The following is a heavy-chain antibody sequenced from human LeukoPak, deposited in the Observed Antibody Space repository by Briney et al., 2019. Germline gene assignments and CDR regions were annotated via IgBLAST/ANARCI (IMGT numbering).Heavy chain of an antibody. V-gene: IGHV3-7*01. CDR1: GFTFNSFF. CDR3: VRDLGHSRHYFEY. Sequence: SGGSLRLSCAASGFTFNSFFLNWVRLTPGRELEWVACISQDGSETFYMDSVRGRFIISRDNTKNSLYLQMDSLRAEDTAVYFCVRDLGHSRHYFEYWGQGALVTVSS. J-gene: IGHJ4*02. CDR2: ISQDGSET. D-gene: IGHD7-27*01.